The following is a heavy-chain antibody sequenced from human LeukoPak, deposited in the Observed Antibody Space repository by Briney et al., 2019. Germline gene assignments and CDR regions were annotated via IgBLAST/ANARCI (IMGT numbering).Heavy chain of an antibody. J-gene: IGHJ3*01. Sequence: PGGSLRLSCAASGFIVGHNYMSWFRQAPGKGLEWVSIIYNGGVYSDGTTHYADSVKGRFTISRDSSKNTLYLQMNSLRAEDTAVYYCARRELLGYSYGLGAFNVWGQGTMVTVSS. CDR1: GFIVGHNY. V-gene: IGHV3-66*04. CDR3: ARRELLGYSYGLGAFNV. CDR2: IYNGGVYSDGTT. D-gene: IGHD5-18*01.